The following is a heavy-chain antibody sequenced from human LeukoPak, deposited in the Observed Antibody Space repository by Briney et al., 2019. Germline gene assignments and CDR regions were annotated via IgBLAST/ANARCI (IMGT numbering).Heavy chain of an antibody. CDR1: GYTFVTFY. V-gene: IGHV1-2*02. CDR3: ARERYYYDSSGYYYYDY. D-gene: IGHD3-22*01. J-gene: IGHJ4*02. Sequence: ASVKVSCKASGYTFVTFYVAWVRQAPGQGLEWMGWINPNSGGTNYAQKFQGRVTMTRDTSISTAYMELSRLRSDDTAVYYCARERYYYDSSGYYYYDYWGQGTLVTVSS. CDR2: INPNSGGT.